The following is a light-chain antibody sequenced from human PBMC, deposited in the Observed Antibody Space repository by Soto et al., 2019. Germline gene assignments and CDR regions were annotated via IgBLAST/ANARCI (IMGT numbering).Light chain of an antibody. CDR3: SSYTSSSTFF. CDR2: DVS. V-gene: IGLV2-14*01. J-gene: IGLJ1*01. CDR1: SSDVGGYNY. Sequence: QSVLTQPASVSGSPGQSITISCTGTSSDVGGYNYVSWYQQHPGKAPKLMIYDVSNRPPGVSNRFSGSKSGNTASLTISGLQAEDEADYYCSSYTSSSTFFFGTGTKVTVL.